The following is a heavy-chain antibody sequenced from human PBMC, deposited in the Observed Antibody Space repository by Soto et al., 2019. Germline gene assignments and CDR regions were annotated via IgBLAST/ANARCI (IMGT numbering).Heavy chain of an antibody. CDR3: ARVWHRGYSSSQDLNWFDP. Sequence: KTSETLSLTCTVSGGSISSYYWSWIRQPPGKGLEWIGYIYYSGSTNYNPSLKSRVTISVDTFKNQFSLKLSSVTAADTAVYYCARVWHRGYSSSQDLNWFDPWGQGTLVTVSS. V-gene: IGHV4-59*01. D-gene: IGHD6-13*01. J-gene: IGHJ5*02. CDR2: IYYSGST. CDR1: GGSISSYY.